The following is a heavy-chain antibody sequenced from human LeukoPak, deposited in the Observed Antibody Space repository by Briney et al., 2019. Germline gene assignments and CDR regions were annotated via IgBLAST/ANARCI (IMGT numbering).Heavy chain of an antibody. CDR1: GFTFTIYT. CDR3: AREDDDWGPNTLDV. J-gene: IGHJ3*01. V-gene: IGHV3-21*01. Sequence: GGSLRLSCAASGFTFTIYTMNWVRQAPGRGLEWVSSISSTGNNIYYADSVKGRFTISRDNAKVSLYLEMNSLRAEDTAVYYCAREDDDWGPNTLDVWGQGTVVTVSS. D-gene: IGHD7-27*01. CDR2: ISSTGNNI.